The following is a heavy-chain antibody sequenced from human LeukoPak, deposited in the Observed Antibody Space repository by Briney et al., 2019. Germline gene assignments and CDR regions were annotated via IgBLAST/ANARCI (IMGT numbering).Heavy chain of an antibody. CDR2: ISSFSGTI. J-gene: IGHJ4*02. V-gene: IGHV3-48*01. Sequence: GGSLRLSCAASGFTFSSYSMNRVRQAPGKGLEWVSYISSFSGTINYADSVKGRFTISRDNAKNSLYLQMNSLRAEDTAVYYCARGEQWLVAVDYWGQGTLVTVSS. CDR3: ARGEQWLVAVDY. D-gene: IGHD6-19*01. CDR1: GFTFSSYS.